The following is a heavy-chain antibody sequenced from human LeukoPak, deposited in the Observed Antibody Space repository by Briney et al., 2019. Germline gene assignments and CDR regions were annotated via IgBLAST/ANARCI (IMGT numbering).Heavy chain of an antibody. V-gene: IGHV3-21*04. CDR2: ISSSSSYI. J-gene: IGHJ4*02. D-gene: IGHD6-13*01. CDR1: GFTFSSYS. CDR3: AKLDSSWYYFDY. Sequence: PGGSLRLSCAASGFTFSSYSMNWVRQAPGKGLEWVSSISSSSSYIYYADSVKGRFTISRDNAKNSLYLQMNSLRAEDTALYYCAKLDSSWYYFDYWGQGTLVTVSS.